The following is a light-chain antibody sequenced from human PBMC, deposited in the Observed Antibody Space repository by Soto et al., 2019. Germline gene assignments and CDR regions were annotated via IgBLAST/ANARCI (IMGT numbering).Light chain of an antibody. CDR1: SSDLGGYNY. CDR2: DVS. J-gene: IGLJ1*01. Sequence: QSALTQPASVSGSPGQSITISCTGTSSDLGGYNYVSWYQQHPGKAPKLMIYDVSNRPSGISNRFSGSKSGNTASLTISVLQAEDEADYYCSSYTGSSTYVFGTGTKLTVL. CDR3: SSYTGSSTYV. V-gene: IGLV2-14*01.